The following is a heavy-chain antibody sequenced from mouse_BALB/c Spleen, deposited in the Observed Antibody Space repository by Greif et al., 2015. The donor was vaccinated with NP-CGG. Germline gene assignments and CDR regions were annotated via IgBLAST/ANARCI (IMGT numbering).Heavy chain of an antibody. Sequence: VQLQLPGAELVRPGVLVKLSCKASGSNIKDYYMHWVKQRPEQGLEWIGWIDPENGNTIHDPKFQAKASITADTLSNTAYQQLSSLTAEDTAVYYCARGVIPATSWFAYWGQGTLVTVSA. CDR2: IDPENGNT. J-gene: IGHJ3*01. CDR1: GSNIKDYY. V-gene: IGHV14-1*02. CDR3: ARGVIPATSWFAY. D-gene: IGHD1-2*01.